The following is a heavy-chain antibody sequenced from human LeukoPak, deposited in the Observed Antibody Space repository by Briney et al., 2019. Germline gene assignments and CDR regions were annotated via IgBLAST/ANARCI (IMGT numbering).Heavy chain of an antibody. CDR2: ITSDGSST. J-gene: IGHJ4*02. D-gene: IGHD3-10*02. CDR3: ASGEGRVLSTFLLFGESLHY. CDR1: GFTFSSYW. V-gene: IGHV3-74*01. Sequence: GGSLRLSCAASGFTFSSYWMYWVRQAPGKGLVWVSRITSDGSSTTYADSVKGRFTISRDNAKNTLYLQMNSLKAEDTAVYYCASGEGRVLSTFLLFGESLHYWGQGTLVTVSS.